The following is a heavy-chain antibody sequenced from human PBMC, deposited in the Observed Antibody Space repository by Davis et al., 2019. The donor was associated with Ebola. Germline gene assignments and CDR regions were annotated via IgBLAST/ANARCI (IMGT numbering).Heavy chain of an antibody. CDR1: GFTFSSYG. CDR2: IWYDGSKT. Sequence: GESLKISCAASGFTFSSYGMHWVRQAPDKGLEWVAAIWYDGSKTCYSDSVKGRFTISRDNSKNTLYLQMNSLRAEDTAVYYCAREPHYDYGDYGRGGAFDIWGQGTMVTVSS. J-gene: IGHJ3*02. V-gene: IGHV3-33*01. CDR3: AREPHYDYGDYGRGGAFDI. D-gene: IGHD4-17*01.